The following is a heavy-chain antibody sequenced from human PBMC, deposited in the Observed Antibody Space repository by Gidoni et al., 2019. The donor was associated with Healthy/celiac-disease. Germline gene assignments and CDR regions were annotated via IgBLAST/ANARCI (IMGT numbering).Heavy chain of an antibody. J-gene: IGHJ4*02. Sequence: QVQLVQSGAEVKKPGASVKVSCKASGYTFTSYAMHWVRQAPGQRLEWMGWINAGNGNTKYSQKFQGRVTITRNTSASTAYMELSSLRSEDTAVYYCARAATLRFLEWLGYWGQGTLVTVSS. V-gene: IGHV1-3*01. CDR3: ARAATLRFLEWLGY. CDR1: GYTFTSYA. D-gene: IGHD3-3*01. CDR2: INAGNGNT.